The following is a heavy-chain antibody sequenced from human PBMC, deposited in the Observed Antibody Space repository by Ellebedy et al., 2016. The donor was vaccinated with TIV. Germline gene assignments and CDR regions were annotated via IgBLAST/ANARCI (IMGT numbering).Heavy chain of an antibody. Sequence: SVKVSCXASGGTFSSYAISWVRQAPGQGLEWMGGIIPIFGTANYAQKFQGRVTITADKSTSTAYMELSSLRSEDTAVYYCARLTYPSGIAAAGRGDWFDPWGQGTLVTVSS. CDR3: ARLTYPSGIAAAGRGDWFDP. V-gene: IGHV1-69*06. CDR2: IIPIFGTA. J-gene: IGHJ5*02. D-gene: IGHD6-13*01. CDR1: GGTFSSYA.